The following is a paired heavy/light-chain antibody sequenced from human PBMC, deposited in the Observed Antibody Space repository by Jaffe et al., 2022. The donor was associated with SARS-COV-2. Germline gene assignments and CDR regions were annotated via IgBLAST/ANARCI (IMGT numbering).Light chain of an antibody. CDR2: HAS. CDR1: QSVSSH. CDR3: QQRSTWPIT. Sequence: EIVLTQSPATLSLSPGERATLSCRASQSVSSHLAWYQQKPGQAPRLLIYHASNRATGIPARFSGSGSGTDFTLTISSLEPEDFAVYYCQQRSTWPITFGQGTRLEI. V-gene: IGKV3-11*01. J-gene: IGKJ5*01.
Heavy chain of an antibody. Sequence: EVQLLESGGGLVQPGGSLRLSCAASGFTFINHAMNWVRRAPGKGLEWVSSISDDGAGTYYAESVKGRFTISRDNSKNTLSLEMNSLRAEDTAVYYCAKASGGMYYFDYWGQGNLVTVSS. CDR1: GFTFINHA. D-gene: IGHD2-15*01. CDR3: AKASGGMYYFDY. CDR2: ISDDGAGT. J-gene: IGHJ4*02. V-gene: IGHV3-23*01.